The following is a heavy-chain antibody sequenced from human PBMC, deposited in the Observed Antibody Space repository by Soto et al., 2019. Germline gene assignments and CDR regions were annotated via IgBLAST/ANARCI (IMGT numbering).Heavy chain of an antibody. CDR3: ARMPRYYYDSSGYYSDVILFFDY. CDR1: GGTFSSYA. V-gene: IGHV1-69*13. Sequence: ASVKVSCKASGGTFSSYAISWVRQAPGQGLEWMGGIIPIFGTANYAQKFQGRVTITADESTSTAYMELSSLRSEDTAVYYCARMPRYYYDSSGYYSDVILFFDYWGQGTLVTVSS. D-gene: IGHD3-22*01. CDR2: IIPIFGTA. J-gene: IGHJ4*02.